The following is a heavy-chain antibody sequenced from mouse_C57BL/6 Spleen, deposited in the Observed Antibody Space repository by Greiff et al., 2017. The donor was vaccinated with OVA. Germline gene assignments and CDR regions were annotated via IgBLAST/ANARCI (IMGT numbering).Heavy chain of an antibody. Sequence: VKLQQPGAELVKPGASVKLSCKASGYTFTSYWMHWVKQRPGQGLEWIGMIHPNSGSTNYNEKFKSKATLTVDKSSSTAYMQLSSLTSEDSAVYYCARSPYGSSSYAMDYWGQGTSVTVSS. V-gene: IGHV1-64*01. CDR1: GYTFTSYW. D-gene: IGHD1-1*01. J-gene: IGHJ4*01. CDR2: IHPNSGST. CDR3: ARSPYGSSSYAMDY.